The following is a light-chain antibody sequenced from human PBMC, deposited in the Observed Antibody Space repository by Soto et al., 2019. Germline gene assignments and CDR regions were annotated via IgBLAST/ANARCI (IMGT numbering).Light chain of an antibody. CDR3: QHYDSSPPYT. V-gene: IGKV3-20*01. Sequence: EIVLTQSPVTLSLSPGERATLSGRASRSFASSYLGWYQQKPGQAPMLLIYAASTRATGIPDRFSGSGSATDFTLTISRLEPEDSAVYYCQHYDSSPPYTFGQGTKLEIK. CDR2: AAS. J-gene: IGKJ2*01. CDR1: RSFASSY.